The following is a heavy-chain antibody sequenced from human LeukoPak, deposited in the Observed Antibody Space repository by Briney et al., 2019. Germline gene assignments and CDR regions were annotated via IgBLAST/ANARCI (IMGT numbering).Heavy chain of an antibody. D-gene: IGHD6-13*01. Sequence: PGGSLRLSCAASGFTFSSYCMHWVRQAPGRGLEWVSRINSGGSSTSYAASVKGRFTISRDNAKSTLYLQMNSLRAEDTAVYYCARDTGYSSSLGHWGQGTLVTVSS. CDR2: INSGGSST. V-gene: IGHV3-74*01. J-gene: IGHJ4*02. CDR1: GFTFSSYC. CDR3: ARDTGYSSSLGH.